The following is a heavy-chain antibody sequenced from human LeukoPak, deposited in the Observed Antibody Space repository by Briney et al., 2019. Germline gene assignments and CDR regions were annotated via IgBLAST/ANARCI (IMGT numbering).Heavy chain of an antibody. CDR2: INHSGST. Sequence: PSETLSLTCAVYGGSFSGYYWSWIRQPPGKGLEWIGEINHSGSTNYNPSLKSRVTISVDTSKNQFSLKLSSVTAADTAVYYCARPRRRGFFDYWGQGTLVTVSS. CDR3: ARPRRRGFFDY. V-gene: IGHV4-34*01. J-gene: IGHJ4*02. CDR1: GGSFSGYY.